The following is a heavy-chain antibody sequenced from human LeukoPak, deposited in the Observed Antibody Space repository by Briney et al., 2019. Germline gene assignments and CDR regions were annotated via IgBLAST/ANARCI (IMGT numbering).Heavy chain of an antibody. D-gene: IGHD3-16*01. CDR3: ARDFKPGGVRLVFDY. V-gene: IGHV3-48*03. CDR2: ISSSGSTI. J-gene: IGHJ4*02. CDR1: GFTFSSRDW. Sequence: PGGSLRLSCVASGFTFSSRDWMNWVRQAPGKGLEWVSYISSSGSTIYYADSVKGRFTISRDNAKNSLYLQMNSLRAEDTAVYYCARDFKPGGVRLVFDYWGQGTLVTVSS.